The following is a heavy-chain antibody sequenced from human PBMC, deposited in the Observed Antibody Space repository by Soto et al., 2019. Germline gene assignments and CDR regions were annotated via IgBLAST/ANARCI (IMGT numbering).Heavy chain of an antibody. CDR1: GFTFISYG. V-gene: IGHV3-33*01. CDR3: ARNFGIMIPSPDAFDI. CDR2: IWYDGSNK. D-gene: IGHD3-16*01. J-gene: IGHJ3*02. Sequence: WGSLRLSCAASGFTFISYGMRWFRQSAGKGLEWVAVIWYDGSNKYYADSVKGRFTISRDNSKNTLYLQMNSLRAEDTAVYYCARNFGIMIPSPDAFDIWGQGTMVTVSS.